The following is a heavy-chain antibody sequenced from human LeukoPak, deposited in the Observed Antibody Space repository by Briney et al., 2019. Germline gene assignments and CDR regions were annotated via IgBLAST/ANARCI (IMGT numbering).Heavy chain of an antibody. CDR3: ARVDGYSGYDSPYYYYGMDV. Sequence: RASVKVSCKASGYTFTSYGISWVRQAPGQGLEWMGWISAYNGNTNYAQKLQGRVTMTTDTSTSTAYMELRSLRSDDTAVYYCARVDGYSGYDSPYYYYGMDVWGQGTTVTVSS. D-gene: IGHD5-12*01. CDR1: GYTFTSYG. V-gene: IGHV1-18*01. J-gene: IGHJ6*02. CDR2: ISAYNGNT.